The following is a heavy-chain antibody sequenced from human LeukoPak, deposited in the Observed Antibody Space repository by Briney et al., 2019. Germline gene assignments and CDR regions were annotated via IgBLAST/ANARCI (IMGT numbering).Heavy chain of an antibody. CDR3: ARGRYGSGSYFFGKNWFDP. Sequence: KSSETLSLTCAVYGGSLSSYYWSWIRQPPGKELEWIGEINHSGRTNYNPSLKSRVTISVDTSKNHFSLKLSSVTAADTAVYYCARGRYGSGSYFFGKNWFDPWGQGTLVTVSS. CDR1: GGSLSSYY. J-gene: IGHJ5*02. V-gene: IGHV4-34*01. D-gene: IGHD3-10*01. CDR2: INHSGRT.